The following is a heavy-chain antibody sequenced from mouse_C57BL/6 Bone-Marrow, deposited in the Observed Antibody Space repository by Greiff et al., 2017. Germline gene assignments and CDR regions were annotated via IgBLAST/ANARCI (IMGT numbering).Heavy chain of an antibody. CDR3: ARTLYAMDY. Sequence: QVQLQQSGAELAKPGASVKLSCKASGYTFTSYWMHWVKQRPGQGLEWIGYINPSSGYSKFNQTFKDKATLTVDKYSSTAYMQLHSLTYEDSAVYYYARTLYAMDYWGQGTSVTVSS. CDR2: INPSSGYS. V-gene: IGHV1-7*01. CDR1: GYTFTSYW. J-gene: IGHJ4*01.